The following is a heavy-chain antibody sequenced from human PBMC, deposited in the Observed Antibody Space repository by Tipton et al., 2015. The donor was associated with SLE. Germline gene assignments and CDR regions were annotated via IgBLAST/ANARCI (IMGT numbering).Heavy chain of an antibody. D-gene: IGHD6-13*01. CDR3: ARPRAASSSWYYFDY. CDR2: IYPGDSDT. Sequence: QSGPEVKKPGESLKISCKGSGYSFTSYWIGWVRQMPGKGLEWMGIIYPGDSDTRYSPPFQGQVTISADKSISTAYLQWSSLKASDTAIYYCARPRAASSSWYYFDYWGQGTLVTVSS. J-gene: IGHJ4*02. CDR1: GYSFTSYW. V-gene: IGHV5-51*01.